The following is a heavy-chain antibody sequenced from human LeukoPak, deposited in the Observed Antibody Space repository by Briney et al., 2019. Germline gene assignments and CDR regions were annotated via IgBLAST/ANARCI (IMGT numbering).Heavy chain of an antibody. J-gene: IGHJ4*02. CDR3: ARALVRFPPLDY. D-gene: IGHD3-3*01. CDR2: INHSGST. Sequence: PSETLSLTCAVYGGSFSGYYWSWIRQPPGKGLEWIGEINHSGSTNYNPSLKSRVTISVDTSKNQFSLKLSSVTAADTAVYYCARALVRFPPLDYGGKGTLVT. V-gene: IGHV4-34*01. CDR1: GGSFSGYY.